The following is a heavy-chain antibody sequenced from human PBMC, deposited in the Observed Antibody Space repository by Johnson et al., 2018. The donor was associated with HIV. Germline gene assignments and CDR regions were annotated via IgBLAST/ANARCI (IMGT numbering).Heavy chain of an antibody. CDR2: IRYDGSNK. V-gene: IGHV3-30*02. CDR1: GFTFSSYG. CDR3: AKDSSIFGVVPGAFDI. Sequence: VLLVESGGGVVQPGGSLRLSCAASGFTFSSYGMHWVRQAPGKGLEWVAFIRYDGSNKYYADSVKGRFTISRDNSKNTLYLQMNSLRAENTAVYYCAKDSSIFGVVPGAFDIWGQGTMVTVSS. J-gene: IGHJ3*02. D-gene: IGHD3-3*01.